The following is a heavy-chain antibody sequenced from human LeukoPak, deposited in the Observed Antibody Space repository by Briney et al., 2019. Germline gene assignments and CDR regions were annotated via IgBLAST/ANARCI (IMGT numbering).Heavy chain of an antibody. V-gene: IGHV3-11*01. CDR3: AREGAPYYYGSGYWGY. J-gene: IGHJ4*02. CDR1: GFNFSDFY. D-gene: IGHD3-10*01. CDR2: IGSSGSTL. Sequence: GGSLRLSCAASGFNFSDFYMSWIRQAPGKGLEWVSYIGSSGSTLYYADSVKGRFTVSRDNAKNSLYLQMNSLRAEDTAMYYCAREGAPYYYGSGYWGYWGQGTLVTVSS.